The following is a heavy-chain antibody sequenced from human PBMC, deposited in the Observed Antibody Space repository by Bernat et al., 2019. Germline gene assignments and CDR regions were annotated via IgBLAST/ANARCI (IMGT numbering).Heavy chain of an antibody. CDR3: ARGAPDVVVPAAIPGWFDP. D-gene: IGHD2-2*02. CDR1: GYTFTGYY. J-gene: IGHJ5*02. V-gene: IGHV1-2*04. CDR2: INPNSGGT. Sequence: QVQLVQSGAEVKKPGASVKVSCKASGYTFTGYYMHWVRQAPGQWLEWMGWINPNSGGTNYAQKFQGWVTMTRDTSISTAYMELSRLRSDDTAVYYCARGAPDVVVPAAIPGWFDPWGQGTLVTVSS.